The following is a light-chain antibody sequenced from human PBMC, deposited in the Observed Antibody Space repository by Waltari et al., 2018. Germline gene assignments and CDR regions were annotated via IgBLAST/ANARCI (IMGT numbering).Light chain of an antibody. CDR2: EVS. CDR3: SSFAGSSQML. J-gene: IGLJ2*01. V-gene: IGLV2-8*01. Sequence: QSALTQPPSASGSPGQSVTISCPGTSRHVVGFAYVSWYQQHPGKVPRLMIYEVSKRPSGVPDRFSGSKSGNTASLTVSGLQVEDEADYYCSSFAGSSQMLFGGGTKLTVL. CDR1: SRHVVGFAY.